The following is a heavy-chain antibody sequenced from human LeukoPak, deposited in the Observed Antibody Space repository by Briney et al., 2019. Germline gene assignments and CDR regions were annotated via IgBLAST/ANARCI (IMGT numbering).Heavy chain of an antibody. CDR3: ARSYTAMVYAFDI. V-gene: IGHV4-61*02. CDR1: GGSISSGSYY. Sequence: SETLSLTCTVSGGSISSGSYYWSWIRQPAGKGLEWIGRIYTSGSTNYNPSLKSRVIISVDTTKNQFSLKLSSVTAADTAVYYCARSYTAMVYAFDIWGQGTMVTVSS. D-gene: IGHD5-18*01. CDR2: IYTSGST. J-gene: IGHJ3*02.